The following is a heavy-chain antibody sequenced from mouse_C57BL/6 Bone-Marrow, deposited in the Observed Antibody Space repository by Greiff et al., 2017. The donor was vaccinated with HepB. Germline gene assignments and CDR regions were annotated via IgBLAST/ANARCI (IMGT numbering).Heavy chain of an antibody. Sequence: EVQRVESGEGLVKPGGSLKLSCAASGFTFSSYAMSWVRQTPEKRLEWVAYISSGGDYIYYADTVKGRFTISRDNARNTLYLQMSSLKSEDTAMYYCTRVLLYYSNWTYYAMDYWGQGTSVTVSS. CDR2: ISSGGDYI. CDR3: TRVLLYYSNWTYYAMDY. CDR1: GFTFSSYA. D-gene: IGHD2-5*01. V-gene: IGHV5-9-1*02. J-gene: IGHJ4*01.